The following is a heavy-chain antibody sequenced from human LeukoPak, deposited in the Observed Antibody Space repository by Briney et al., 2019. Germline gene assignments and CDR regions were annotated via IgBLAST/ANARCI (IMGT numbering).Heavy chain of an antibody. Sequence: GGSLRLSCVGSGFTFRSHAMSWVRQAPVKGLEFVSGIYENGGTTYYADSVKGRFSISRDNSKNTLYLQMNGLSADDTAVYYCVRDHAYAFDIWGQGTMVTVSS. J-gene: IGHJ3*02. CDR2: IYENGGTT. V-gene: IGHV3-23*01. CDR1: GFTFRSHA. CDR3: VRDHAYAFDI.